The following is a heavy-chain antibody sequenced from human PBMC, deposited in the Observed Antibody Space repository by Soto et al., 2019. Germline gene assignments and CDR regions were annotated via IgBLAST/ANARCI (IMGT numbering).Heavy chain of an antibody. CDR2: VSPISGGT. J-gene: IGHJ6*04. D-gene: IGHD4-17*01. V-gene: IGHV1-2*02. CDR1: GYTFIGYY. CDR3: ASEFDSGGFGLDL. Sequence: ASVKVSCKASGYTFIGYYIHWVRQAPGQGLEWMGWVSPISGGTNYAQRFQGRVTLTRDTSVNTAYMELNSLRSADMGLYFCASEFDSGGFGLDLWGKGTTVTVSS.